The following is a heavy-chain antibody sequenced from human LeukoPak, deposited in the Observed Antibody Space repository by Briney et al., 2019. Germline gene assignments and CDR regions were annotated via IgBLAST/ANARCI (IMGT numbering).Heavy chain of an antibody. V-gene: IGHV1-8*01. Sequence: ASVKVSGKASGYTFTSYDINWVRQATGQGLEWMGWMNPNSGNTGYAQKFQGRVTMTRNTSISTAYMELSSLRSEDTAVYYCARVPYDSSAELFDLWGRGTLVTVSS. CDR1: GYTFTSYD. D-gene: IGHD3-22*01. J-gene: IGHJ2*01. CDR3: ARVPYDSSAELFDL. CDR2: MNPNSGNT.